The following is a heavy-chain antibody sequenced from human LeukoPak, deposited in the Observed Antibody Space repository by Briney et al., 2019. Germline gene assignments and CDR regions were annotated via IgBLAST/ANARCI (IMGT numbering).Heavy chain of an antibody. J-gene: IGHJ4*02. D-gene: IGHD3-16*01. CDR2: ISYDGSNK. Sequence: GRSLRLSCAASGFTFSSYAMHWVRQAPGKGLEWVAVISYDGSNKYYADSVKGRFTSSRDFSKDTLYLQMNSLRAEDTAVYYCTKNPATGGYYFENWGQGTLVTVSS. CDR3: TKNPATGGYYFEN. CDR1: GFTFSSYA. V-gene: IGHV3-30-3*02.